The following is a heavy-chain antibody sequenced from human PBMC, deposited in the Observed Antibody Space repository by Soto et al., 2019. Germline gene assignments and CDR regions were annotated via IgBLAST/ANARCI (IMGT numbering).Heavy chain of an antibody. D-gene: IGHD2-8*01. CDR2: ISAHSDNT. CDR1: GYTFTNYG. Sequence: QVQLVQSGAEVKKPGASVKVSCKTSGYTFTNYGITWVRQAPGQGLEWMGWISAHSDNTNYAQKVQGRVTMTTDKSTNTAYMELRSLRSDDTAVYYCARVYELLYFDYWGEGTAVTVSS. V-gene: IGHV1-18*01. J-gene: IGHJ4*02. CDR3: ARVYELLYFDY.